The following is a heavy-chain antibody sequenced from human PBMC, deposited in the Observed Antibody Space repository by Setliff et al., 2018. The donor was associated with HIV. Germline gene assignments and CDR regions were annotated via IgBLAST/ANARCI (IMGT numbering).Heavy chain of an antibody. CDR2: IDPRDSET. D-gene: IGHD2-21*02. Sequence: GESLKISCKASGYTFTSNWIGWVRQVPGKGLEWMGIIDPRDSETRYSPSFQGRVTLSADKSISTAYLQWSSLQTSDSGMYYCARGIAALTASFDYWGQGSLVTVSS. CDR1: GYTFTSNW. J-gene: IGHJ4*02. V-gene: IGHV5-51*01. CDR3: ARGIAALTASFDY.